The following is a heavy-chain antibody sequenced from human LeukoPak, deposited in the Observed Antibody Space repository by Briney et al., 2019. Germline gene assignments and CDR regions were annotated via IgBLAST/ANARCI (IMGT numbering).Heavy chain of an antibody. V-gene: IGHV7-4-1*02. CDR1: GYTFTSYP. CDR3: ARGRTSGWPDN. J-gene: IGHJ4*02. CDR2: INTDTGNP. D-gene: IGHD6-19*01. Sequence: ASVKVSCKASGYTFTSYPMNWVRQAPGQGLEWMGWINTDTGNPTYAQGFTGRFVFSLDTSVSTAYLQITSLKAEDTAVYYCARGRTSGWPDNWGQGTLVTVSS.